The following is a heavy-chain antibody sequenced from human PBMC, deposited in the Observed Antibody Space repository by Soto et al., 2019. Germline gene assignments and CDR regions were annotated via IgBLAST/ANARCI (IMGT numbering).Heavy chain of an antibody. J-gene: IGHJ4*02. CDR3: ERSLLGSGSYYHPFDY. D-gene: IGHD3-10*01. CDR1: GGSFSGYY. V-gene: IGHV4-34*01. Sequence: ASETLSLTCAVYGGSFSGYYWSWIRQPPGKGLEWIGEINHSGSTNYNPSLKSRVTISVDTSKNQFSLKLSSVTAADTAVYYCERSLLGSGSYYHPFDYWGQGTLVTVSS. CDR2: INHSGST.